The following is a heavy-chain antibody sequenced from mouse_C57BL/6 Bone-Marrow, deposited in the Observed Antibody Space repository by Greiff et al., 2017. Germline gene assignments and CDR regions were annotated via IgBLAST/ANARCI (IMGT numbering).Heavy chain of an antibody. CDR2: SSHKANDYTT. J-gene: IGHJ1*03. Sequence: EVKLVESGGGLVQSGRSLRLSCATSGFTFSDFYMEWVRQAPGKGLEWIASSSHKANDYTTEYSASVKGRFIVSRDTSQSILYLQMSALRAEDTAIYYCARDAAGRYWYFDVWGTGTTVTVSS. CDR1: GFTFSDFY. V-gene: IGHV7-1*01. CDR3: ARDAAGRYWYFDV. D-gene: IGHD3-3*01.